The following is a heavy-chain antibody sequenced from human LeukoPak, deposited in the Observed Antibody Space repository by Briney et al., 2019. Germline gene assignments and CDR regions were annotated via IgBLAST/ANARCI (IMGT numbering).Heavy chain of an antibody. J-gene: IGHJ4*02. CDR1: GYTFTNYD. Sequence: ASVKVSCKASGYTFTNYDINWVRQATGQGLEWMGWMNPKSGNTGYVQKFQGRVTMTRNISISTAYMELSSLRFEDTAVYYCARGKGDSSSWYHYWGQGTLVTVSS. V-gene: IGHV1-8*01. D-gene: IGHD6-13*01. CDR2: MNPKSGNT. CDR3: ARGKGDSSSWYHY.